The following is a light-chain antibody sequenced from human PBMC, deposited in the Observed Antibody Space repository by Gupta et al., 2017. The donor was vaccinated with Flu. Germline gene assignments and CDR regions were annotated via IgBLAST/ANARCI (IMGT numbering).Light chain of an antibody. Sequence: EIVLTQSPGTLSLSPGETATLSCRASQSVTSNLAWYQRSPGQAPRLLIYGASKTAAGTPGRFSASGSGTDFTLTSSRRVPEDFAVYYCQQDDDGMTFGHGTKVEV. CDR3: QQDDDGMT. CDR1: QSVTSN. V-gene: IGKV3-20*01. J-gene: IGKJ1*01. CDR2: GAS.